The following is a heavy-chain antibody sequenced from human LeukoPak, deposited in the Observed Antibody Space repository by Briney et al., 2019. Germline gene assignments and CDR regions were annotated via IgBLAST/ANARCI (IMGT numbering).Heavy chain of an antibody. D-gene: IGHD3-9*01. CDR2: ISGSGGST. Sequence: GSLRLSCAASGFTFSSYAMSWVRQAPGKGLEWVSAISGSGGSTYYADSVKGRFTISRDNSKNTLYLQMNSLRAEDTAVYYCAKKRNYDILTGNFDYWGQGTLVTVSS. V-gene: IGHV3-23*01. CDR1: GFTFSSYA. CDR3: AKKRNYDILTGNFDY. J-gene: IGHJ4*02.